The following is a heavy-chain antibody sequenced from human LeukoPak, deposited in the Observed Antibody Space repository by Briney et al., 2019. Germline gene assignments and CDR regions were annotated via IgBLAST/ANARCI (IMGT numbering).Heavy chain of an antibody. Sequence: DPSETLSLTCAVYGGSFSGYYWSWIRQPPGKGLEWIGEINHSGSTNYNPSLKSRVTISVDTSKNQFSLKLSSVTAADTAVYYCARLRITIFGVVICNYYGMDVWGQGTTVTVSS. D-gene: IGHD3-3*01. CDR2: INHSGST. J-gene: IGHJ6*02. CDR1: GGSFSGYY. V-gene: IGHV4-34*01. CDR3: ARLRITIFGVVICNYYGMDV.